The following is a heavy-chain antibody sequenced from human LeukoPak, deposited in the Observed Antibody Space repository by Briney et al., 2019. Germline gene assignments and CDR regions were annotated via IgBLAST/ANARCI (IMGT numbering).Heavy chain of an antibody. CDR2: IYSGGTT. CDR3: ARDQDSGYGDAFDI. CDR1: GFTVSSHY. D-gene: IGHD5-12*01. Sequence: GGSLRLSCAASGFTVSSHYMNWVRQAPGEGLEWVSVIYSGGTTYYADSVKARFTISRDNSKNTLYLQMNSLRAEDTAVYYCARDQDSGYGDAFDIWGQGTMVTVSS. J-gene: IGHJ3*02. V-gene: IGHV3-66*01.